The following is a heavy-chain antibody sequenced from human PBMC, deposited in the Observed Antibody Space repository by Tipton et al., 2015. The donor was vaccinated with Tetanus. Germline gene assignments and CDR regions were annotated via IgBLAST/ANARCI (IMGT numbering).Heavy chain of an antibody. J-gene: IGHJ4*02. CDR1: GVSVTTYH. D-gene: IGHD6-19*01. Sequence: TLSLTCNVSGVSVTTYHWSWIRQPPGKGLEWIGYITDTGRTNYSPSLRNRLTISIDTSKTHFSLRLDSVTPADTAIYYCARGPSYSGAWYHYWGQGAMVTVSP. V-gene: IGHV4-59*02. CDR3: ARGPSYSGAWYHY. CDR2: ITDTGRT.